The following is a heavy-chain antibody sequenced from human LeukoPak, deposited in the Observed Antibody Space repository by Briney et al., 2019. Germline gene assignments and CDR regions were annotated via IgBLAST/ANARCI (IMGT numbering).Heavy chain of an antibody. CDR1: GDFFRSYW. Sequence: SETLSLTCDVSGDFFRSYWWGWVRQPAGKGLEWIGRIYATGSTKLNPSLKSRLTMSMDTSTNQFSLKLTSVTAADTAVYFCARQGYTASYYFLDSWSQGILVTVSS. V-gene: IGHV4-4*07. CDR3: ARQGYTASYYFLDS. D-gene: IGHD1-26*01. J-gene: IGHJ4*02. CDR2: IYATGST.